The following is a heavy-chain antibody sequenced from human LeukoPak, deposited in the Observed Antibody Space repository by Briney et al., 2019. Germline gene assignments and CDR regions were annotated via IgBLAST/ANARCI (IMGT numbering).Heavy chain of an antibody. Sequence: GESLKISCKGSGYSFTSYWLGWVRQMPGKGLEWMGIIYPGDSDTRYSASFQGQLTISADKSISTAYLQWSSLKASDTAMYYCATRDGYNSLFAFDYWGQGTLVTVSS. CDR3: ATRDGYNSLFAFDY. D-gene: IGHD5-24*01. CDR2: IYPGDSDT. V-gene: IGHV5-51*01. J-gene: IGHJ4*02. CDR1: GYSFTSYW.